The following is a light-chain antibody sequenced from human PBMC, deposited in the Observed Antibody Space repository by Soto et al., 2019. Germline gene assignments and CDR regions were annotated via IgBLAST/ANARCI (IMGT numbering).Light chain of an antibody. J-gene: IGKJ2*01. Sequence: DIQLTQSPSFLSASVGDRVTITCRASQGISSYLAWFQQKPGEAPNLLIYDASVLQGGVPSRFSGSGSGSEFTLTIRSLQPEDFATYYCPQLNTYPYTFGQGTKLEIK. CDR3: PQLNTYPYT. CDR1: QGISSY. CDR2: DAS. V-gene: IGKV1-9*01.